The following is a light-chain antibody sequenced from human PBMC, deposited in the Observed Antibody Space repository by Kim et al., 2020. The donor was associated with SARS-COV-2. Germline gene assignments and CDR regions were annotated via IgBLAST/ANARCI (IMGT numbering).Light chain of an antibody. V-gene: IGLV6-57*02. CDR1: SGSIASNY. CDR2: EDN. J-gene: IGLJ3*02. CDR3: QSYDSSTWV. Sequence: NFMLTQPHSVSVSPGKTVTISCTGSSGSIASNYVQWYQQRPGSAPTTVIYEDNQRPSGVPDRFSGSIDSSSNSASLTISGLKTEDEADYYCQSYDSSTWVFGGGTQLTVL.